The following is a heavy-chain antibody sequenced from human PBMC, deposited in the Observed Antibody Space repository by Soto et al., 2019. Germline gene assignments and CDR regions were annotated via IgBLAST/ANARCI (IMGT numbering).Heavy chain of an antibody. CDR3: AKMDSGYHPWYLDY. CDR1: GFTFRSYA. J-gene: IGHJ4*02. Sequence: PGGSLRLSCAASGFTFRSYAMSWVRQAPGKGLEWVSAISGSGGSTYYADSVKGRFTISRDNSKNTLYLQMNSLRAEDTAVYYCAKMDSGYHPWYLDYWGQGTLVTVSS. D-gene: IGHD5-12*01. V-gene: IGHV3-23*01. CDR2: ISGSGGST.